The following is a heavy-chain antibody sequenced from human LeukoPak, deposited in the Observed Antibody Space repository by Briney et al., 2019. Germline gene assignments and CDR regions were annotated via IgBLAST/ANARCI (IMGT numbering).Heavy chain of an antibody. J-gene: IGHJ5*02. CDR3: ARRITMVRGAYNWFDP. D-gene: IGHD3-10*01. Sequence: SVKVSCKSSGGTFSSYAISWVRQAPGQGLEWMGRIIPILGIANYAQKFQGRVTITADKSTSTAYMELSSLRSEDTAVYYCARRITMVRGAYNWFDPWGQGTLVTVSS. CDR2: IIPILGIA. CDR1: GGTFSSYA. V-gene: IGHV1-69*04.